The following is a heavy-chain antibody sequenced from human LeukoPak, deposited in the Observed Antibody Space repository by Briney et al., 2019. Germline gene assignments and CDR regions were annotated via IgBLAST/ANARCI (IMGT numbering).Heavy chain of an antibody. D-gene: IGHD6-13*01. V-gene: IGHV3-30*02. CDR1: GFTFSDYY. J-gene: IGHJ4*02. Sequence: GGSLRLSCAASGFTFSDYYMSWIRQAPGKGLEWVAFIRYDGSNKYYADSVKGRFTISRDNSKNTLYLQMNSLRAEDTAVYYCAKDRDSSSWYFDYWGQGTLVTVSS. CDR3: AKDRDSSSWYFDY. CDR2: IRYDGSNK.